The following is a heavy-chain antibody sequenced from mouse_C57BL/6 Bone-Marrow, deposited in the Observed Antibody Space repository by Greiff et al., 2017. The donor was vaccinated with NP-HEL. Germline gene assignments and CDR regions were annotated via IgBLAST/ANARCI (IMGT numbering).Heavy chain of an antibody. CDR1: GFTFSSYT. Sequence: EVKLVESGGGLVKPGGSLKLSCAASGFTFSSYTMSWVRQTPEKRLEWVATISGGGGNTYYPDSVKGRFTISRDNAKNTLYLQMSSLRSEDTALYYCARITTVVAKDYAMDYWGQGTSVTVSS. D-gene: IGHD1-1*01. J-gene: IGHJ4*01. CDR2: ISGGGGNT. CDR3: ARITTVVAKDYAMDY. V-gene: IGHV5-9*01.